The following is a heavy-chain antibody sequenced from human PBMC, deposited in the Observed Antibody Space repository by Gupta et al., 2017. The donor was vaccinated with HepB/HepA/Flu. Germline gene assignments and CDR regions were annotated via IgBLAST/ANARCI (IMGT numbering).Heavy chain of an antibody. Sequence: QVQLQQWGAGLLKPSETLSLTCAVYGGSFSGYYWSWIRQPPGKGLEWIGEINHSGSTNYNPSLESRVTISVDTSKNQCALKLSSVTAADTAGYYCARGKGRRGSARRGYYYDGRDVWGQGTTVTVS. D-gene: IGHD6-6*01. CDR2: INHSGST. CDR3: ARGKGRRGSARRGYYYDGRDV. J-gene: IGHJ6*02. CDR1: GGSFSGYY. V-gene: IGHV4-34*01.